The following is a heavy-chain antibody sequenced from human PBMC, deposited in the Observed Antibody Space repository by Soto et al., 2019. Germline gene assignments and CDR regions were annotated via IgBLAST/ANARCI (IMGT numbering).Heavy chain of an antibody. CDR2: IWYDGSIK. J-gene: IGHJ6*02. D-gene: IGHD2-15*01. CDR3: ARDVRGAALNHYYFYGMDV. V-gene: IGHV3-33*01. Sequence: QVQLVESGGGVVQPGRSLRLSCEASGFTFRNYGMHWVRQAPGKGLEWVTVIWYDGSIKYYGDSVKGRFTISRDNSKNTMYLQMNSLRAEDTGFYYCARDVRGAALNHYYFYGMDVWGQGTTVTVSS. CDR1: GFTFRNYG.